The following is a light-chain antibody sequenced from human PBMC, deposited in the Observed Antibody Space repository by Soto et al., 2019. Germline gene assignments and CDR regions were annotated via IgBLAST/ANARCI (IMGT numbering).Light chain of an antibody. J-gene: IGLJ1*01. CDR1: SGSVSTSYY. V-gene: IGLV8-61*01. Sequence: QAVVTQEPSFSVSPGGTVTLTCGLSSGSVSTSYYPSWYQQTPGQAPRTLIYSTNTRSSVVPDRFSGSILGNNAALTITGAQADDESDYYSVLYMGSGIYVFGTGTKLTVL. CDR3: VLYMGSGIYV. CDR2: STN.